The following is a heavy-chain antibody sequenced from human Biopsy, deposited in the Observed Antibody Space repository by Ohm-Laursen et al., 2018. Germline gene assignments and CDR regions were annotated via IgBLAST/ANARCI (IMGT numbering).Heavy chain of an antibody. CDR1: GCSINSDY. CDR3: ARATNSTGWPYYYFYGMDV. CDR2: IYYSGNP. V-gene: IGHV4-59*01. Sequence: SLSLSFTCAVSGCSINSDYWIWMRQTPGRGLVWVGNIYYSGNPNYNPSLKSRVTISVDTSKNQFSLRLNSVTAADTAVYYCARATNSTGWPYYYFYGMDVWGQGTTVTVSS. J-gene: IGHJ6*02. D-gene: IGHD2/OR15-2a*01.